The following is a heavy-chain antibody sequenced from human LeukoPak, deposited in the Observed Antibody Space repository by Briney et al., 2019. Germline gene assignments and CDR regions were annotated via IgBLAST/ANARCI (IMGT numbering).Heavy chain of an antibody. V-gene: IGHV4-61*02. CDR1: GGSISSGSYY. CDR3: ARGPYDFWSGYLPHYFDY. Sequence: SEALSLTCTVSGGSISSGSYYWSWIRQPAGKGLKWIGRIHTSGSTNYNPSLKSRVTISVDTSKNQFSLKLSSVTAADTAVYYCARGPYDFWSGYLPHYFDYWGQGTLVTVSS. CDR2: IHTSGST. D-gene: IGHD3-3*01. J-gene: IGHJ4*02.